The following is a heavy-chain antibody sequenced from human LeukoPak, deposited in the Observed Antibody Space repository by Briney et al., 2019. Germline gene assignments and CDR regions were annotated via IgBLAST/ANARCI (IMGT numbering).Heavy chain of an antibody. CDR2: MNGDGSEK. J-gene: IGHJ4*02. D-gene: IGHD6-19*01. V-gene: IGHV3-7*05. CDR1: GFSFSNYW. CDR3: ARDKEGVAGPAY. Sequence: GGSLRLSCSASGFSFSNYWMSWVRQAPGKGLEWVANMNGDGSEKYYVGSVKGRFTISRDNAKNSLFLQMNSLRAEDTAVYYCARDKEGVAGPAYWGQGTLVTVSS.